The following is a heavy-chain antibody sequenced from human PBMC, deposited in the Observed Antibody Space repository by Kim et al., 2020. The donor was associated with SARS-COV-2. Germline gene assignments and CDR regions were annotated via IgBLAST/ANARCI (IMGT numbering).Heavy chain of an antibody. D-gene: IGHD6-19*01. CDR2: INHSGST. CDR3: ARGTRQWLVRGPYYYYRDV. CDR1: GGSFSGYY. Sequence: SETLSLTCAVYGGSFSGYYWSWIRQPPGKGLEWIGEINHSGSTNYNPSLKSRVTISVDTSKNQFSLKLRYVTAADTAVYYCARGTRQWLVRGPYYYYRDVWGKGTTVTVSS. V-gene: IGHV4-34*01. J-gene: IGHJ6*03.